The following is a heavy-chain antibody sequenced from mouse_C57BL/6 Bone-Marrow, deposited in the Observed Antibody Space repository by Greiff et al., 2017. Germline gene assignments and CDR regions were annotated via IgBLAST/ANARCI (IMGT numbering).Heavy chain of an antibody. CDR1: GFTFSDYG. Sequence: EVQRVESGGGLVKPGGSLKLSCAASGFTFSDYGMHWVRQAPEKGLEWVAYISSGSSTIYYADTVKGRFTISSDNAKNTLFLQMTSLRSEDTAMYYCARPHYGSSYYFDYWGQGTTLTVSS. J-gene: IGHJ2*01. D-gene: IGHD1-1*01. V-gene: IGHV5-17*01. CDR3: ARPHYGSSYYFDY. CDR2: ISSGSSTI.